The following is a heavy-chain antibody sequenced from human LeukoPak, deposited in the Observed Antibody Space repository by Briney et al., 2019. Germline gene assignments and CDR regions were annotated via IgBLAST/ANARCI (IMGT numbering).Heavy chain of an antibody. V-gene: IGHV3-30*18. CDR2: ISYDGSNK. D-gene: IGHD2-2*03. J-gene: IGHJ3*02. Sequence: GGSLRLSCAASGFTFSSYGMHWVRQAPGKGLEWVAVISYDGSNKYYADSVKGRFTISRDNSKNTLYLQMNSLRAEDTAVYYCAKSFPGYCSSTSCHDAFDIWGQGTMVTVSS. CDR1: GFTFSSYG. CDR3: AKSFPGYCSSTSCHDAFDI.